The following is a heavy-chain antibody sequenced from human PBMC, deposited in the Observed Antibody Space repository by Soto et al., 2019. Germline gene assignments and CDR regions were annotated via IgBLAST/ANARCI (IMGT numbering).Heavy chain of an antibody. CDR2: ISTSGGNT. V-gene: IGHV3-23*01. Sequence: HPXGSLRLSCAAAGFTFSNYAMSWVRQAPGKGLDWVSAISTSGGNTYYADSVKGRFTISRDNSENTLYLQMNSLRAEDTAVYYCAKDRGYSFGYFDYWGQGTLVTVSS. J-gene: IGHJ4*02. CDR3: AKDRGYSFGYFDY. D-gene: IGHD5-18*01. CDR1: GFTFSNYA.